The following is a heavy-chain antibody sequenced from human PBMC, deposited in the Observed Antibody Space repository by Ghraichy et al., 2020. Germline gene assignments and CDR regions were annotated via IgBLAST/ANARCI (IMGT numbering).Heavy chain of an antibody. Sequence: ASVKVSCKASGYNFTGYYMHWVRQASGQGLEWMGWINPNRGGTNYAQKFQGWVTMTRDTSISTAYMELSRLRSDDKAVYYCARAPLESYCGGDCGYYYYDGVDVWSQRTTVTVSS. CDR2: INPNRGGT. CDR3: ARAPLESYCGGDCGYYYYDGVDV. J-gene: IGHJ6*02. D-gene: IGHD2-21*02. CDR1: GYNFTGYY. V-gene: IGHV1-2*04.